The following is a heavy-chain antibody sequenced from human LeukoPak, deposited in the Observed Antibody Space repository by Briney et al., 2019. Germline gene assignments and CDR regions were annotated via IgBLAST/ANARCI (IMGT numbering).Heavy chain of an antibody. D-gene: IGHD3-22*01. V-gene: IGHV1-18*01. CDR3: ARDSSGYYRNYYYYYMDV. CDR1: GYTFTSYG. CDR2: ISAYNGNT. Sequence: ASVKVSCKASGYTFTSYGISWVRQAPGQGLEWMGWISAYNGNTNYAQKLQGRVTVTTDTSTSTAYMELRSLRSDDTAVYYCARDSSGYYRNYYYYYMDVWGKGTTVTVSS. J-gene: IGHJ6*03.